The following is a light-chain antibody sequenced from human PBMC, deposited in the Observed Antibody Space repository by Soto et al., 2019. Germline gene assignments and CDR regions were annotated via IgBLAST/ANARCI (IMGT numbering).Light chain of an antibody. Sequence: EIVLTQSPGTLYLSPGERATLSCRASQSVSSSYLAWYQQKPGQAPRLLIYGASSRATGIPDMFSGSGSGTVFTLTISRLEPEDFAVYYCQQYGSSPYTFGQGTKLEIK. V-gene: IGKV3-20*01. CDR2: GAS. J-gene: IGKJ2*01. CDR1: QSVSSSY. CDR3: QQYGSSPYT.